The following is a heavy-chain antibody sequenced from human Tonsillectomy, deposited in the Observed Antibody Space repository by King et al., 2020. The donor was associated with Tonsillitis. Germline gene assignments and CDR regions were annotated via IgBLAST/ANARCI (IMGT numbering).Heavy chain of an antibody. Sequence: QLVQSGAEVKKPGASLKVSCKASGYTFTSYDINWVRQATGQGLEWMGWMNPNSGNTGYAQKFQGRVTMTTNTSISTAYMELSSLRSLDTAVYYCARSRPNRGWLHLTRGDYWGQGTLVTVSS. J-gene: IGHJ4*02. CDR1: GYTFTSYD. CDR2: MNPNSGNT. CDR3: ARSRPNRGWLHLTRGDY. V-gene: IGHV1-8*01. D-gene: IGHD5-24*01.